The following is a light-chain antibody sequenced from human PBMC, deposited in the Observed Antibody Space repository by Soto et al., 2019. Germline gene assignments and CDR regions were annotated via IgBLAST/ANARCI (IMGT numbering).Light chain of an antibody. CDR3: SSYTGTYTYV. J-gene: IGLJ1*01. CDR1: SGDVVTYSF. Sequence: QSVLAQPASVSGSPGQSISISCTGTSGDVVTYSFVSWYQQHPGKVPKLLIYEVSDRPSGISSRFSGSKSGNTASLTISGLQAEDEAHYYCSSYTGTYTYVFXTGTKVTVL. V-gene: IGLV2-14*02. CDR2: EVS.